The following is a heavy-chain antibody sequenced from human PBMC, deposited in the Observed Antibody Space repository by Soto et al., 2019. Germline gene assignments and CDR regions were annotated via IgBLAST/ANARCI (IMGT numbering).Heavy chain of an antibody. J-gene: IGHJ6*02. CDR2: IIPIFGTP. V-gene: IGHV1-69*01. CDR1: GGTFSSYG. D-gene: IGHD2-21*01. CDR3: AVKSGDSHYYYALDV. Sequence: QVQLVQSGAEVKKPGSSVKVSCKASGGTFSSYGITWVRQAPGQGLEWMGGIIPIFGTPNYAQKFRGRVTITADESTSTVYMELSSLRSEDTAVYYCAVKSGDSHYYYALDVWGQGTTVTVSS.